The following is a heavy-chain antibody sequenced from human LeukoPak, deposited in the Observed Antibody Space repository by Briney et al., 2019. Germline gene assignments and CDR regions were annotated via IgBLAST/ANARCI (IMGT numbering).Heavy chain of an antibody. CDR1: GFTFSSYA. Sequence: GGSLRLSCAASGFTFSSYAMSWVRQAPGEGLEWVSAISGSGGSTYYADSVKGRFTISRDNSKDTLYLQMNSLRAEDTAVYYCAKVEGYSGYDSPFDWGQGTLVTVSS. CDR3: AKVEGYSGYDSPFD. D-gene: IGHD5-12*01. CDR2: ISGSGGST. J-gene: IGHJ4*02. V-gene: IGHV3-23*01.